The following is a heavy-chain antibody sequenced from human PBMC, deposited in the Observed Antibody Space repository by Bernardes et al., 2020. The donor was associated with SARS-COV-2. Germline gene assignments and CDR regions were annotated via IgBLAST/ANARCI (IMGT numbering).Heavy chain of an antibody. J-gene: IGHJ4*02. CDR1: GYTFTSYY. Sequence: ASVKVSCKASGYTFTSYYMHWVRQAPGQGLEWMGIINPSGDSTSYAQKFQGRVTMTRDTSTSTVYMELSSLRSEDTAVYYCARDWVGYCSGGSCYRLDYWGQGTLVTVSS. CDR2: INPSGDST. CDR3: ARDWVGYCSGGSCYRLDY. V-gene: IGHV1-46*01. D-gene: IGHD2-15*01.